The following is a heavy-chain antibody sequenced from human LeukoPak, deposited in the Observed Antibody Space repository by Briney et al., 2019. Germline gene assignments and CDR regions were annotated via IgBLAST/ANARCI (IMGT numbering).Heavy chain of an antibody. CDR2: IVVGSGNT. V-gene: IGHV1-58*02. CDR3: AAVPSGSYEYYFDY. J-gene: IGHJ4*02. Sequence: GASVKVSCMASGFTFTSSAMQWVRQARGQRLEWIGWIVVGSGNTNYAQKFQERVTITRDMSTSTAYMELSSLRSEDTAVYYCAAVPSGSYEYYFDYWGQGTLVTVSS. D-gene: IGHD1-26*01. CDR1: GFTFTSSA.